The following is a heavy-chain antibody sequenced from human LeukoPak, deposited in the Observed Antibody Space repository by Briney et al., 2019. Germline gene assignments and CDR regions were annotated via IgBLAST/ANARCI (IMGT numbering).Heavy chain of an antibody. CDR2: IRSKIYGGTP. CDR1: GFTFGDYA. J-gene: IGHJ4*02. V-gene: IGHV3-49*04. CDR3: TRDQTPYY. Sequence: PGGSLRLSCTASGFTFGDYAMTGARQAPGKGLEWVGFIRSKIYGGTPEYAASVKGRFTISRDESKVVAYLQMNSLKTEDTAVYYCTRDQTPYYWGQGTLVTVSS.